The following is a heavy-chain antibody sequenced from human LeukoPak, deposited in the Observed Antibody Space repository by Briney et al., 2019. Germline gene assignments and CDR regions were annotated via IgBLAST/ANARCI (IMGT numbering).Heavy chain of an antibody. CDR1: GFTFSSYG. CDR2: ISYDGSNK. D-gene: IGHD6-13*01. V-gene: IGHV3-30*18. J-gene: IGHJ4*02. CDR3: AKELGVYSSSWPYFDH. Sequence: GGSLRLSCAASGFTFSSYGMHWVRQAPGKGLEWVAVISYDGSNKYYADSVKGRFTISRDNSKNTLYLQMNSLRAEDTAVYYCAKELGVYSSSWPYFDHWGQGTLVTVSS.